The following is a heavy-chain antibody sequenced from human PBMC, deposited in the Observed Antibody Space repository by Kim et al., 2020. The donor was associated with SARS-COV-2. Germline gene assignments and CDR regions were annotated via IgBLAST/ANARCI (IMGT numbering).Heavy chain of an antibody. J-gene: IGHJ6*02. CDR1: GFTVSSNY. Sequence: GGSLRLSCAASGFTVSSNYMSWVRQAPGKGLEWVSVIYSGGSTYYADSVKGRFTISRHNSKNTLYLQMNSLRAEDTAVYYCARGRRSRWYYYDSSVVVGGMDVWGQGTTVTVSS. V-gene: IGHV3-53*04. CDR3: ARGRRSRWYYYDSSVVVGGMDV. CDR2: IYSGGST. D-gene: IGHD3-22*01.